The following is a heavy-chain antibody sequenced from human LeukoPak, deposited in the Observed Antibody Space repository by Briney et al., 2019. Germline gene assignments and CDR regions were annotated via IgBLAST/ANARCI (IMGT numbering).Heavy chain of an antibody. CDR1: GFTFNDYA. D-gene: IGHD2-15*01. CDR2: ISWNSGSI. J-gene: IGHJ4*02. CDR3: AKDSLCSGGSCNLFDY. V-gene: IGHV3-9*01. Sequence: GRSLRLSCAASGFTFNDYAMHWVRQVPGKGLEWVSGISWNSGSIAYADSVKGRFTISRDNAKNSLHLQMNSLRAEDTALYYCAKDSLCSGGSCNLFDYWGQGTLVTVSS.